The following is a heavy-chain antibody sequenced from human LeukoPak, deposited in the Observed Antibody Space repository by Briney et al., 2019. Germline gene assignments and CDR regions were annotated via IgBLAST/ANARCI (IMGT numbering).Heavy chain of an antibody. CDR2: IYYSGTT. J-gene: IGHJ3*02. CDR3: ARHYDSSGYYSATAFDI. Sequence: PSETLSLTCTVSGGSISGYYWSWIRQPPGKGVEWLGYIYYSGTTYYNPSLTSRVTISLDTSKNQFSLKLSSVTAADTAVYYCARHYDSSGYYSATAFDIWGQGTMVTVSS. CDR1: GGSISGYY. V-gene: IGHV4-59*08. D-gene: IGHD3-22*01.